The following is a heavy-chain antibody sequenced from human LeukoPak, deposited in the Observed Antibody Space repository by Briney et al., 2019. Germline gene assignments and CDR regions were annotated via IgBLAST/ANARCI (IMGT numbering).Heavy chain of an antibody. CDR2: MYSGGTT. V-gene: IGHV4-59*01. CDR1: DGSINGYY. D-gene: IGHD3-9*01. J-gene: IGHJ4*02. CDR3: ARFSDSDWLLGAPFDY. Sequence: SETLSLTCTVSDGSINGYYWSWIRQPPGKGLDWIGYMYSGGTTNYSPSLKSRVTISEDTSKNQFSLKLTSVTAADTAVYYCARFSDSDWLLGAPFDYWGQGTLVTVSS.